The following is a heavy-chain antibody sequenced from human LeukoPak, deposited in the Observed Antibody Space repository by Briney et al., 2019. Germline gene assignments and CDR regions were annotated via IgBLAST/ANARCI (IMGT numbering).Heavy chain of an antibody. Sequence: GWSLRLSCAASGFTFSSYWMHLVRQAPGKGLVWVSRINSDGSRTTYADSVKGRLTISRDNAKNTLYLQMNSLKAEHTAVYYCARDTIDVDIVATIQYFDYWGQGTLVTVSS. D-gene: IGHD5-12*01. CDR3: ARDTIDVDIVATIQYFDY. CDR1: GFTFSSYW. J-gene: IGHJ4*02. V-gene: IGHV3-74*01. CDR2: INSDGSRT.